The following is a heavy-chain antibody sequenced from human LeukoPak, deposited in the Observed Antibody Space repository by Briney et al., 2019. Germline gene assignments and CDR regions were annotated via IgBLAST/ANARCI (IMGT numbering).Heavy chain of an antibody. CDR2: ISYDGSNK. D-gene: IGHD6-13*01. V-gene: IGHV3-30*18. J-gene: IGHJ4*02. Sequence: GGSLRLSCAASGFTFSTYNMHWVRQAPGKGLEWVAVISYDGSNKYYADSVKGRFTISRDDSKNTLYLEMNSLNAEDTAVYYRAKDRAGSWAIDYWGQGTLVTVSS. CDR1: GFTFSTYN. CDR3: AKDRAGSWAIDY.